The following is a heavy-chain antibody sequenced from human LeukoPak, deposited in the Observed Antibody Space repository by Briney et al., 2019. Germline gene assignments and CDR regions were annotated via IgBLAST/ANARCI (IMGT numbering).Heavy chain of an antibody. D-gene: IGHD3-3*01. Sequence: PSETLSLTCAVYGGSFSGYYWSWIRQPPGKGLEWMGEINHRGSTNYNPSLKSRVTIPVDPSKHQSSLKLSSVTAADTAVYYCARGRITIFGVVLAHYYYYYMDVWGKGTTVTVSS. CDR2: INHRGST. V-gene: IGHV4-34*01. CDR3: ARGRITIFGVVLAHYYYYYMDV. CDR1: GGSFSGYY. J-gene: IGHJ6*03.